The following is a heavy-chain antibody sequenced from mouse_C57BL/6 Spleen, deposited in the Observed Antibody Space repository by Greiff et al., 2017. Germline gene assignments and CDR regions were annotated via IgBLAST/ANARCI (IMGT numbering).Heavy chain of an antibody. Sequence: QVQLQQPGAELVKPGASVKLSCKASGYTFTSYWMHWVKQRPGRGLEWIGRIDPNRGGTKYNEKFKSKATLTVDKPSSTAYMQLSSLTSADSAVYYCARGVHYYGSSYYFDYWGQGTTLTVSS. D-gene: IGHD1-1*01. CDR1: GYTFTSYW. V-gene: IGHV1-72*01. CDR3: ARGVHYYGSSYYFDY. J-gene: IGHJ2*01. CDR2: IDPNRGGT.